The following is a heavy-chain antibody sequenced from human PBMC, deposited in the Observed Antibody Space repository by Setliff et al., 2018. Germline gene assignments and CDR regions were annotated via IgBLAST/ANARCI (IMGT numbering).Heavy chain of an antibody. CDR3: ARVAVAVDY. CDR1: GYSISSGYY. Sequence: SETLSLTCTVSGYSISSGYYWGWIRQPPGKGLEWIGSIYHSGSTYYNPSLKSRVTISVDRSKNQFSLKLSSVTAADTAVYYCARVAVAVDYWGQGTLVTVSS. D-gene: IGHD6-13*01. CDR2: IYHSGST. J-gene: IGHJ4*02. V-gene: IGHV4-38-2*02.